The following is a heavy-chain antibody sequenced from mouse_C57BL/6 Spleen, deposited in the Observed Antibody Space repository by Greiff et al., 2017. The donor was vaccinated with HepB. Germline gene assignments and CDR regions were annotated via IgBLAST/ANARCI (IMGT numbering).Heavy chain of an antibody. D-gene: IGHD2-1*01. CDR2: IYPGDGDT. CDR3: ARDHYGNYFYFDY. J-gene: IGHJ2*01. V-gene: IGHV1-82*01. Sequence: VKLQESGPELVKPGASVKISCKASGYAFSSSWMNWVKQRPGKGLEWIGRIYPGDGDTNYNGKFKGKATLTADTSSSTAYMQLSSLTSEDSAVYVCARDHYGNYFYFDYWGQGTTLTVSS. CDR1: GYAFSSSW.